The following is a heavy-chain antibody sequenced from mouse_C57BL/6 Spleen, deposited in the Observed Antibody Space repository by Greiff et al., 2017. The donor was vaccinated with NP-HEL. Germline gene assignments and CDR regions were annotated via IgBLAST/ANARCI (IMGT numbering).Heavy chain of an antibody. CDR1: GFSFNTYA. D-gene: IGHD4-1*01. Sequence: EVQVVESGGGLVQPKGSLKLSCAASGFSFNTYAMNWVRQAPGKGLEWVARIRSKGNNYATYYADSVKDRFTISRDDSESMLYLQMNNLKTEDTAMYYCVRHVETGHFDYWGQGTTLTVSS. CDR2: IRSKGNNYAT. J-gene: IGHJ2*01. V-gene: IGHV10-1*01. CDR3: VRHVETGHFDY.